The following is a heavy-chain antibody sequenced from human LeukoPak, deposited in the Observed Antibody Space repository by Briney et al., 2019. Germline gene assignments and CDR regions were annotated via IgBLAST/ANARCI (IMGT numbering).Heavy chain of an antibody. CDR2: ISGGGSII. CDR1: GFTFSDYY. CDR3: ARALADSRGYYLGFDY. V-gene: IGHV3-11*04. J-gene: IGHJ4*02. Sequence: GGSLRLSCAASGFTFSDYYMNWIRQAPGKGLEWVSYISGGGSIIYYADSVKGRFTISRDNAKKSLYVQMNSLRADDTAVYYCARALADSRGYYLGFDYWGQGTLVTVSS. D-gene: IGHD3-22*01.